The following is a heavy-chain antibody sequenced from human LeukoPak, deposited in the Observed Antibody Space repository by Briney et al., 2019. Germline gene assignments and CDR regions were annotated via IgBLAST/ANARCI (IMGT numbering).Heavy chain of an antibody. CDR1: GGSISSSNW. D-gene: IGHD6-19*01. Sequence: SETLSLTCAVSGGSISSSNWWSWVRQPPGKGLEWIGEIYHSGSTNYNPSLKSRVTISVDKSKNQFSPKLSSVTAADTAVYYCARAGYSSGWSGAFDIWGQGTIVTVSS. CDR3: ARAGYSSGWSGAFDI. CDR2: IYHSGST. V-gene: IGHV4-4*02. J-gene: IGHJ3*02.